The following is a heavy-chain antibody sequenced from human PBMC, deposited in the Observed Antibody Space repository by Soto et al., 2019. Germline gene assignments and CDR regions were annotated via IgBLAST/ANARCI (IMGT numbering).Heavy chain of an antibody. V-gene: IGHV1-2*02. Sequence: ASVKVSCKASGGTFRSYAISWVRQAPGQGLEWMGGINPNSGGTNYAQKFQGRVTMTRDTSISTAYMELSRLRSDDTAVYYCASVPKGYPLDYWGQGTLVTVSS. CDR1: GGTFRSYA. CDR2: INPNSGGT. CDR3: ASVPKGYPLDY. J-gene: IGHJ4*02. D-gene: IGHD3-16*02.